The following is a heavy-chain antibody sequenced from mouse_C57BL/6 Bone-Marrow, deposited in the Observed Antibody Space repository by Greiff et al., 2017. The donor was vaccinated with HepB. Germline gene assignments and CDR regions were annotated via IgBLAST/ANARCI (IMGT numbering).Heavy chain of an antibody. Sequence: VQLVESGPGLVQPSQSLSITCTVSGFSLTSYGVHWVRQSPGKGLEWLGVIWSGGSTDYNAAFISRLSISKDNSKSQVFFKMNSLQADDTAIYYCARGGGDYDGVAYWGQGTLVTVSA. CDR1: GFSLTSYG. J-gene: IGHJ3*01. V-gene: IGHV2-2*01. CDR3: ARGGGDYDGVAY. CDR2: IWSGGST. D-gene: IGHD2-4*01.